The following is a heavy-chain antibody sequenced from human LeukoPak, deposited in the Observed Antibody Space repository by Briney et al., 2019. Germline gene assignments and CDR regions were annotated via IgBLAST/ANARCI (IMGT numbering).Heavy chain of an antibody. CDR3: ARDRGVLRFLERNNWFDP. Sequence: GGSLRLSCVASGFTFGKYWMSWVRQAPGKGLEWVANIKLDGSEKNYVDSVKGRFTISRDNTKNSLYLQMNSLRAEDTAVFYCARDRGVLRFLERNNWFDPWGQGTLVTVSS. CDR2: IKLDGSEK. CDR1: GFTFGKYW. V-gene: IGHV3-7*03. J-gene: IGHJ5*02. D-gene: IGHD3-3*01.